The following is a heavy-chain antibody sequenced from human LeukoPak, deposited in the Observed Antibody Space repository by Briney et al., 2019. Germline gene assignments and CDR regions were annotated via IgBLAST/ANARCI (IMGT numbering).Heavy chain of an antibody. Sequence: PSETLSLTCTVSGGSISNYYWSWIRQPPGKGLEWIGYIFYSGITNYNPSLSLKSRVTISVDTSKNQFSLKLSSVTAADTAVYYCATGSGSYYKPFDYWGQGTLVTVSS. CDR3: ATGSGSYYKPFDY. CDR2: IFYSGIT. V-gene: IGHV4-59*08. CDR1: GGSISNYY. J-gene: IGHJ4*02. D-gene: IGHD3-10*01.